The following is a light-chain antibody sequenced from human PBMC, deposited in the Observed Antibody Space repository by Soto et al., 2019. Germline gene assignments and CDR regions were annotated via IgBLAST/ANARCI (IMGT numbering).Light chain of an antibody. CDR1: QDISNY. V-gene: IGKV1-33*01. CDR3: QQYDNLHPDT. J-gene: IGKJ2*01. Sequence: DIQMTQSPSSLSASVGDRVTITCQASQDISNYLNWYQQKPGKAPKLLIYDASNLETGVPSRFSGSGSGTDFTFTISSLQPEDIATYYCQQYDNLHPDTFGQGTKLEIK. CDR2: DAS.